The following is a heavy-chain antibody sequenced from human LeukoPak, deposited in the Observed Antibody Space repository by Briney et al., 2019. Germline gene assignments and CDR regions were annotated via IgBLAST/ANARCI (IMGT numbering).Heavy chain of an antibody. J-gene: IGHJ4*02. V-gene: IGHV3-48*03. CDR1: GFTFSSYE. CDR2: LSSSGSTM. D-gene: IGHD5-18*01. Sequence: GGSLRLSCAASGFTFSSYEMNWARQAPGKGLEWVSYLSSSGSTMYYADSVKGRFTISRDSAKNSLYLQMNSLRAEDTAVYYCAREDTAAAYFDYWGQGTLVTVSS. CDR3: AREDTAAAYFDY.